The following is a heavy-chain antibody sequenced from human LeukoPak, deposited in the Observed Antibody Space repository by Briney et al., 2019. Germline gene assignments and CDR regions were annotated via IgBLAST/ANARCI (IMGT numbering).Heavy chain of an antibody. CDR1: GFTFSSYG. CDR3: AKDSVSSRLRYFDY. J-gene: IGHJ4*02. V-gene: IGHV3-30*18. D-gene: IGHD4-17*01. Sequence: GGTLRLSCAASGFTFSSYGMSWVRQAPGKGLEWVAVISYDGSNKYYADSVKGRFTISRDNSKNAVHLQMNSLRAEDTAVYYCAKDSVSSRLRYFDYWGQGTLVTVSS. CDR2: ISYDGSNK.